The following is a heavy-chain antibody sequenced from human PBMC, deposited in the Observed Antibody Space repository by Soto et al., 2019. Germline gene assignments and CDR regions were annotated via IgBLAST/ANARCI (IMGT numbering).Heavy chain of an antibody. CDR1: GFTFGDYA. V-gene: IGHV3-49*03. CDR2: VRTYAYGETT. CDR3: SRDCPCGLGYCTNGACFPNDF. Sequence: GGSLRLSCTTSGFTFGDYAMSWFRQTPGKGLEWVGFVRTYAYGETTEYAASVKGRFTVGRDNSRSTAYLHMSSLKTEDTGVYFCSRDCPCGLGYCTNGACFPNDFWGQGTLVTVSS. D-gene: IGHD2-8*01. J-gene: IGHJ4*02.